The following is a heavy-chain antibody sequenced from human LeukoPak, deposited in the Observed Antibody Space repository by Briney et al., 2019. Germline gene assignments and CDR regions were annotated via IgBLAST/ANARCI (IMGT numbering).Heavy chain of an antibody. CDR1: GGSISSSSYY. CDR3: ARVGRTVPAAIANFFDY. V-gene: IGHV4-31*03. J-gene: IGHJ4*02. CDR2: IYYSGST. Sequence: SETLSLTCTVSGGSISSSSYYWGWIRQHPGKGLEWIGYIYYSGSTYYNPSLKSRVTISVDTSKNQFSLKLSSVTAADTAVYYCARVGRTVPAAIANFFDYSGQGTLVTVSS. D-gene: IGHD2-2*02.